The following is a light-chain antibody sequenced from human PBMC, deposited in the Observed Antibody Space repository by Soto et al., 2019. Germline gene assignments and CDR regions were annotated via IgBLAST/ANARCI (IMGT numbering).Light chain of an antibody. CDR1: SSDVGGYNY. CDR2: EVS. V-gene: IGLV2-8*01. J-gene: IGLJ2*01. CDR3: SSYAGSNNFVV. Sequence: QSVLTQPPSASGSPGQSVTISCTGTSSDVGGYNYVSWYQQHPGKAPKLMIYEVSKRPSGVPDRFSVSKSGNTSSLTVSGLQADYEADYYCSSYAGSNNFVVFGGGTKLTVL.